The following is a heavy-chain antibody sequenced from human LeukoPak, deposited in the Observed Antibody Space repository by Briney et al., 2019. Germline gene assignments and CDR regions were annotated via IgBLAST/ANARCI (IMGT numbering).Heavy chain of an antibody. CDR2: IYYSGST. Sequence: SETLSLTCTVSGGSISSSSYYWGWIRQPPGKGLEWIGSIYYSGSTYYNPSLKSRVTISVDTSKNQFSLKLSSVTAADTAVYYCARGYDSSGYYPYYFDYWGQGTLVTVSS. CDR3: ARGYDSSGYYPYYFDY. J-gene: IGHJ4*02. V-gene: IGHV4-39*07. CDR1: GGSISSSSYY. D-gene: IGHD3-22*01.